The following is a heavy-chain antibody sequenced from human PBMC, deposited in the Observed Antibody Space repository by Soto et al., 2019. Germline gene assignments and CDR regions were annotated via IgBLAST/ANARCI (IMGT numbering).Heavy chain of an antibody. CDR1: GFTFSSYG. Sequence: GGSLRLSCAASGFTFSSYGMHWVRQAPGKGLEWVAVISYDGSNKYYADSVKGRFTISRDNAKNSLYLQMNSLRAEDTAVYYCASLGGQQLVESIKYYYDSSGSGIDYWGQGTLVTVSS. CDR3: ASLGGQQLVESIKYYYDSSGSGIDY. V-gene: IGHV3-30*03. J-gene: IGHJ4*02. D-gene: IGHD3-22*01. CDR2: ISYDGSNK.